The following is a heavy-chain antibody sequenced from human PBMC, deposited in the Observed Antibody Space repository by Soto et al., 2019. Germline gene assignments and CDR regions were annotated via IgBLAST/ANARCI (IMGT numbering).Heavy chain of an antibody. CDR2: IYYSGST. CDR1: GGSISSGGYY. J-gene: IGHJ4*02. D-gene: IGHD1-26*01. V-gene: IGHV4-31*03. Sequence: QLQLQESGPGLVKPSQTLSLTCTVSGGSISSGGYYWSWIRQHPGKGLEWIGYIYYSGSTYYNPSLRSRVTISVDTSKNQFSLKLSSVTAADTAVYYCARDRGPWTNFDYWGQGTLVTVSS. CDR3: ARDRGPWTNFDY.